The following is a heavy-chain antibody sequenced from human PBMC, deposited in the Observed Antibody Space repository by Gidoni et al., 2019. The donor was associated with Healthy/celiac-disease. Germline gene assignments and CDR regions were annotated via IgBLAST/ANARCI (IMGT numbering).Heavy chain of an antibody. Sequence: QVQLQESGPGLVKPSQTLSLTCTVPGGSISSGSYYWSWIRQPAGKGLEWIGRIYTSGSTNYNPALKSRVTMSVDTSKNQFSLKLSSVTAADTAVYYCARDRLIVVPAAILDAFDIWGQGTMVTVSS. J-gene: IGHJ3*02. CDR1: GGSISSGSYY. V-gene: IGHV4-61*02. CDR3: ARDRLIVVPAAILDAFDI. CDR2: IYTSGST. D-gene: IGHD2-2*02.